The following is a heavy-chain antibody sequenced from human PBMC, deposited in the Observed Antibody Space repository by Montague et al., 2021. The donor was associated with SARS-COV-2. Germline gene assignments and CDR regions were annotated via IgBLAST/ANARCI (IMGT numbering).Heavy chain of an antibody. CDR1: GDSISTSY. CDR2: IYYSGRT. J-gene: IGHJ4*02. D-gene: IGHD3-10*01. CDR3: ARSLDPSGTYYLPY. V-gene: IGHV4-59*01. Sequence: SETLSLTCTVSGDSISTSYWAWIRQPPGKGLEWIGYIYYSGRTSYNSSLKSRVTISVDTPKNQFSLKLSSVTAADTAVYDCARSLDPSGTYYLPYWGQGTLVTVSS.